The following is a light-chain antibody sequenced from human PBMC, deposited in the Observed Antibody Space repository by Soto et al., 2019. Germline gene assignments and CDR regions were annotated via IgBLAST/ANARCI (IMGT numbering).Light chain of an antibody. CDR1: QSISSY. Sequence: DVEVSLYPSSLSASVGDRVTITCRASQSISSYLNWYQQKPGKAPKLLIYAASSLQSGVPSRFSGSGSGTDFTLTISSLQPEDFATYYCQQSYSTTWTFGQGTKLDIK. CDR3: QQSYSTTWT. V-gene: IGKV1-39*01. CDR2: AAS. J-gene: IGKJ1*01.